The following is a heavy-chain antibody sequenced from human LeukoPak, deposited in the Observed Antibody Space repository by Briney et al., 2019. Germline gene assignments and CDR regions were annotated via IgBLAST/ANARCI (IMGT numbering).Heavy chain of an antibody. CDR2: INHSGST. J-gene: IGHJ4*02. V-gene: IGHV4-34*01. CDR3: ASRKAYGSGSSAGY. D-gene: IGHD3-10*01. Sequence: SETLSLTCAVYGGSFSGYYWSWIRQPPGKGLEWIGEINHSGSTNYNPSLKSRVTTSVDTSKNQFSLKLSSVTAADTAVYYCASRKAYGSGSSAGYWGQGTLVTVSS. CDR1: GGSFSGYY.